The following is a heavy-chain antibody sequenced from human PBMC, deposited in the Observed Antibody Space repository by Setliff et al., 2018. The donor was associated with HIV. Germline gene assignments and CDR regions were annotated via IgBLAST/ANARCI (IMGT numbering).Heavy chain of an antibody. J-gene: IGHJ6*03. Sequence: ASVKVSCKVSGGTFSSYAISWVRQAPGQGLEWMGRIIPIFGTANYAQKFQGRVTITADKSTSTAYMALSSLRSEDTAVYYCARDPGEGGGGFLDWTIGYYYYMDVWGKGATVTVSS. CDR3: ARDPGEGGGGFLDWTIGYYYYMDV. D-gene: IGHD3-3*01. CDR1: GGTFSSYA. V-gene: IGHV1-69*06. CDR2: IIPIFGTA.